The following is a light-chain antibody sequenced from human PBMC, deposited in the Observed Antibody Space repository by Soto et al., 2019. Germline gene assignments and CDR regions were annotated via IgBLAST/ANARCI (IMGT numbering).Light chain of an antibody. CDR3: QQYNSYFWT. Sequence: EIVMTQSPATLSVSPGERATLSCRASQSVGSNYLAWYQQRPGQPPNLLIFGASHRAPDIPDRFSGSGSGTDFTLTISSLQPDDFATYYCQQYNSYFWTFGQGTKVDIK. CDR2: GAS. V-gene: IGKV3D-15*01. CDR1: QSVGSN. J-gene: IGKJ1*01.